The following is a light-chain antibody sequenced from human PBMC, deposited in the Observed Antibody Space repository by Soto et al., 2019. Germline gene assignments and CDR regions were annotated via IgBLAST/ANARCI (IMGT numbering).Light chain of an antibody. V-gene: IGLV2-8*01. CDR1: SRDIGDYNY. Sequence: QSALTEPPAASGSPGQSVTFSCTGTSRDIGDYNYVSWYQQPPGKAPKLMIYEVTKRPSGVPDRFSGSKSGNTASLTVSGLQADDEADYYCSSYAGNNNYVFGTGTKVTVL. CDR2: EVT. CDR3: SSYAGNNNYV. J-gene: IGLJ1*01.